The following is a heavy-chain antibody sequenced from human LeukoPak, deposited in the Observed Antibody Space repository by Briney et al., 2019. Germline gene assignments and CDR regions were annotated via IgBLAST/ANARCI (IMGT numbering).Heavy chain of an antibody. D-gene: IGHD1-1*01. V-gene: IGHV3-48*03. CDR2: ISNSGSTI. Sequence: PGGSLRLSCAASGFTFSIYEMNWGRQAPGKGLEGVSYISNSGSTIYYADSVKGRFTISRDNAKNSLYLQMNSLRAEDSAVYYCARYCTFRTCSGTKFDSWGQGTLVTVSS. J-gene: IGHJ4*02. CDR1: GFTFSIYE. CDR3: ARYCTFRTCSGTKFDS.